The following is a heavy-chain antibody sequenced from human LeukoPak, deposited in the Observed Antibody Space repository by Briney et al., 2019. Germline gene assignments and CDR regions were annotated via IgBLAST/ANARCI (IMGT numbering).Heavy chain of an antibody. CDR1: GGSISSYY. D-gene: IGHD5-12*01. J-gene: IGHJ5*02. Sequence: SETLSLTCTVSGGSISSYYWSWIRQPPGKGLEWMGYIYYSGSTNYNPSLKSRVTISVDTSKNQFSLKLSSVTAADTAVYYCAATDIVATIPPNWFDPWGQGTLVTVSS. V-gene: IGHV4-59*01. CDR3: AATDIVATIPPNWFDP. CDR2: IYYSGST.